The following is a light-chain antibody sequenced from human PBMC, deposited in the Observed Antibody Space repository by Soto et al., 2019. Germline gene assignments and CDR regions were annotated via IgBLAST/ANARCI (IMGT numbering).Light chain of an antibody. V-gene: IGLV2-23*01. CDR3: CLYLGGTSV. CDR2: EDD. J-gene: IGLJ7*01. CDR1: SGAVGNYNL. Sequence: QSALTQPASVSGSPGQSITISCSGVSGAVGNYNLVSWYQQYPGKAPALLIYEDDKRPSGVSNRFSGSKSDSTASLTISGLQAEDEADYYCCLYLGGTSVFGGGTQLTVL.